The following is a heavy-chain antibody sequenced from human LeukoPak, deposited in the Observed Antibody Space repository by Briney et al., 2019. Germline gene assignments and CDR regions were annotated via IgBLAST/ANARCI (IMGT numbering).Heavy chain of an antibody. D-gene: IGHD3-3*01. CDR3: ARGGGFGYDFWSGQGSYYFDY. V-gene: IGHV3-7*01. Sequence: GGSLRLSCAASGFTFSTYWMSWVRQAPGKGLEWVANIKKDGSEKYYVDSVKGRFTISRDNAKNPLYLQMNSLRAEDTAVYYCARGGGFGYDFWSGQGSYYFDYGGQGTLVTVSS. J-gene: IGHJ4*02. CDR1: GFTFSTYW. CDR2: IKKDGSEK.